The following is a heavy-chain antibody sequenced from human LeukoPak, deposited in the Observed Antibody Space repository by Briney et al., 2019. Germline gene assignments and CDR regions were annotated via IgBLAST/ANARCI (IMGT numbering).Heavy chain of an antibody. CDR2: ISYDGSNK. J-gene: IGHJ4*02. V-gene: IGHV3-30*18. CDR3: AKEYCSNSVCHSLDY. Sequence: GGSLRLSCVASGFAFSTYAMSWVRQAPGKGLEWVAVISYDGSNKYYADSVKGRFTFSRDNSKNTLYLQMNSLRAEDTAVYYCAKEYCSNSVCHSLDYWGQGTLVTVSS. D-gene: IGHD2-8*01. CDR1: GFAFSTYA.